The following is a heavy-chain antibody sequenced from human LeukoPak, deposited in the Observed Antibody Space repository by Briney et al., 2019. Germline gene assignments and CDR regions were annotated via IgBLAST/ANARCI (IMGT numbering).Heavy chain of an antibody. CDR1: GFTFSSYA. V-gene: IGHV3-30*02. J-gene: IGHJ4*02. Sequence: PGGSLRLSCAASGFTFSSYAMNWVRQAPGKGLEWVAFIRYDGSNKYYADSVKARFTLSRDNSKNTMYLQMNTLRAEDTAVYYCATGYSSGWYGRLDYWGQGTLVTVSS. CDR2: IRYDGSNK. D-gene: IGHD6-19*01. CDR3: ATGYSSGWYGRLDY.